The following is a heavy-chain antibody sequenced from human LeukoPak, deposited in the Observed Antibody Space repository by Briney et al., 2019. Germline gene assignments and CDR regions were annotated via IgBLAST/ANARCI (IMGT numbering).Heavy chain of an antibody. V-gene: IGHV3-53*01. Sequence: GGSLRLSCAASGFTVSSNYMAWVRQAPGKGLEWVSVICSGGTINYADSVKGRFTNSRDNSKNTLYLQMNNLRAEDTAVYYCAREGSYDGSTMGYFDYWGQGTLVTVSS. D-gene: IGHD3-22*01. CDR2: ICSGGTI. J-gene: IGHJ4*02. CDR3: AREGSYDGSTMGYFDY. CDR1: GFTVSSNY.